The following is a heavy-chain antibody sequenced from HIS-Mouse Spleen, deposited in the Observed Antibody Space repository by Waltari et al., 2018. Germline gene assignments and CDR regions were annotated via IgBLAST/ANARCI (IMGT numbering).Heavy chain of an antibody. CDR3: AKDKHHAFDY. V-gene: IGHV3-30*18. CDR2: KSYDGSNK. J-gene: IGHJ4*02. CDR1: GFTFRSYG. Sequence: QVQLVESGGGVVQPGRSLRPSCAASGFTFRSYGVTWVRQGPGKGLEWVAVKSYDGSNKYYADSVKGRFTISRDNSKNTLYLQMNSLRAEDTAVYYCAKDKHHAFDYWGQGTLVTVSS.